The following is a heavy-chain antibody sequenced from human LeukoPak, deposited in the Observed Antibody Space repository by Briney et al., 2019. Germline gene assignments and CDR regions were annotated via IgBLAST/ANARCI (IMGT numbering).Heavy chain of an antibody. CDR1: GFTVSTNY. D-gene: IGHD4-17*01. CDR3: ARGFRSVTTWGYFDY. CDR2: IYSGGGT. V-gene: IGHV3-66*01. J-gene: IGHJ4*02. Sequence: GGSLRLSCAASGFTVSTNYMSWVRQAPGKGLEWVSLIYSGGGTYYADSVRGRFTISRDNSRNTLSLQMNSLRVDDTAVYYCARGFRSVTTWGYFDYWGQGALVTVSS.